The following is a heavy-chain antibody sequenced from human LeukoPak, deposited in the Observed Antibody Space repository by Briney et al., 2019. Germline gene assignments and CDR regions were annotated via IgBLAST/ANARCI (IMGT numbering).Heavy chain of an antibody. CDR2: INHSGST. CDR3: ARVPYFYYGMDV. V-gene: IGHV4-34*01. CDR1: GGSFSGYY. J-gene: IGHJ6*02. Sequence: PSETLSLTCAVYGGSFSGYYWSWIRQPPGKGLEWIGEINHSGSTNYNPSLKSRATISVDTSRNQFSLKLTSVTAADTAVYYCARVPYFYYGMDVWGQGTTVTVSS.